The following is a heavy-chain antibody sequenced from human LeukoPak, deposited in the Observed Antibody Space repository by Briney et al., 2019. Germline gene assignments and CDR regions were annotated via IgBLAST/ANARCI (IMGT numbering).Heavy chain of an antibody. V-gene: IGHV3-7*01. CDR1: GFTFNKYW. CDR3: VRGLLEWLRLETYYFDY. CDR2: IKTDGSQK. D-gene: IGHD3-3*01. Sequence: GKSLRLSWAASGFTFNKYWMTWVRQAPGKGREWVATIKTDGSQKYYVDSVKGRFIISRDNANNSLYLQMNSLRADDTATYYCVRGLLEWLRLETYYFDYWGQGTLVTVSS. J-gene: IGHJ4*02.